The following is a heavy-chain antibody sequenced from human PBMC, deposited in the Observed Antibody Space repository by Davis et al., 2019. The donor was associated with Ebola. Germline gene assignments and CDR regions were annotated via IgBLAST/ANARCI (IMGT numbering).Heavy chain of an antibody. J-gene: IGHJ6*02. V-gene: IGHV3-53*01. CDR2: IGSDGGT. CDR3: AKDLFWWSASDV. Sequence: GESLKISCAASGFNVSGKHMSWVRQAPGKGLEWVSGIGSDGGTHYAGSVRGRFTISRDDSKNTLFLQINSLRGEDTAVYYCAKDLFWWSASDVWGQGTTVVVS. D-gene: IGHD2-8*02. CDR1: GFNVSGKH.